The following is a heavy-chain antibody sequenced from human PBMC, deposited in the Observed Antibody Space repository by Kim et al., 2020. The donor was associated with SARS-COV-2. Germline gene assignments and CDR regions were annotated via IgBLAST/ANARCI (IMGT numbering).Heavy chain of an antibody. J-gene: IGHJ4*02. D-gene: IGHD3-10*01. V-gene: IGHV4-39*01. CDR3: ARSKFDGYYFDY. Sequence: YSTPPLKSRVTISVDTSKNQFSLKLSSVTAADTAVYYCARSKFDGYYFDYWGQGTLVTVSS.